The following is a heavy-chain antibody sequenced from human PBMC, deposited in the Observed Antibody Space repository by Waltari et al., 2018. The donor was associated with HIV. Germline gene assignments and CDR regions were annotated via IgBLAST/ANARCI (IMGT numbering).Heavy chain of an antibody. J-gene: IGHJ4*02. CDR1: GFTFKNYG. V-gene: IGHV3-30*03. CDR3: ARAPTTSLSLIQGF. CDR2: VSFDSSDF. D-gene: IGHD5-18*01. Sequence: VESGGDVVQPGRSLRLSCSASGFTFKNYGMHWVRRTPGKGLWLVAFVSFDSSDFYYADSVKGRFTVSRDNSKNTLFLQMDNLKSEDTALYYCARAPTTSLSLIQGFWGQGTLVTVSS.